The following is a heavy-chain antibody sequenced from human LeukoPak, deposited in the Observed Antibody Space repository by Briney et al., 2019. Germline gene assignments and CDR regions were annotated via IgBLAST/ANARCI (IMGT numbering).Heavy chain of an antibody. CDR2: INPSADSR. J-gene: IGHJ4*02. D-gene: IGHD6-19*01. CDR3: ARVGQAPEGHIRSGWYEY. V-gene: IGHV1-46*01. CDR1: GYTFTRYY. Sequence: GASVKVSCKASGYTFTRYYMHWVRQAPGQGLEWMGVINPSADSRSYAQKFQGRVTMTRDTSTSTVYMELSSLRSEDTAVYYCARVGQAPEGHIRSGWYEYWGQGTLVTVSS.